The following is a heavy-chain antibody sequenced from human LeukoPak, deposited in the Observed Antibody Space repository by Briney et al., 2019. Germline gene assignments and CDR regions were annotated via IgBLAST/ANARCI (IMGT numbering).Heavy chain of an antibody. CDR2: ISGSGGST. V-gene: IGHV3-23*01. Sequence: GGSLRLSCAASGFTFSSYAMSWVRQAPGEGLEWVSAISGSGGSTYYADSVKGRFTISRDNSKNTLYLQMNSLRAEDTALYYCAKDIGGPFDPWGQGTLVTVSS. CDR3: AKDIGGPFDP. D-gene: IGHD3-10*01. CDR1: GFTFSSYA. J-gene: IGHJ5*02.